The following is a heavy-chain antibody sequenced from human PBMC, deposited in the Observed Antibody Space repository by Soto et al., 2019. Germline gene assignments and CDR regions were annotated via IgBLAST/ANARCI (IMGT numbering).Heavy chain of an antibody. CDR2: ISAANGIT. Sequence: ASVKVSCKASGYTFTDCGLHWVRQAPGQGLEWMGWISAANGITKFSQKFQDRVTLTRDTSASTAYMELSSLRSEDTAVYYCARDDSGDYHHFTCWGQGTLVTVSS. CDR3: ARDDSGDYHHFTC. J-gene: IGHJ4*02. D-gene: IGHD4-17*01. V-gene: IGHV1-3*01. CDR1: GYTFTDCG.